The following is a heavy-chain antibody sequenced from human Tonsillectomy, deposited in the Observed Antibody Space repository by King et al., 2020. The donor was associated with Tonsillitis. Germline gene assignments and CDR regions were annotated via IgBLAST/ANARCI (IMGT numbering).Heavy chain of an antibody. CDR3: AKDLGYYDSIGYFDY. V-gene: IGHV3-30*18. Sequence: VQLVESGGGVVQPGRSLRLSCAASGFTFSSYGMHWVRQAPGKGREWVTVISYDGSDKYYADSVKGRFTLSRDNSKNTLHLQMNSLRAEDTAVYYCAKDLGYYDSIGYFDYWGQGTLVTVSS. CDR1: GFTFSSYG. CDR2: ISYDGSDK. D-gene: IGHD3-22*01. J-gene: IGHJ4*02.